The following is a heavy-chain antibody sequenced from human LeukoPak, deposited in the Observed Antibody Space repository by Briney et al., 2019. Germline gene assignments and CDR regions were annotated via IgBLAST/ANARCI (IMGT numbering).Heavy chain of an antibody. CDR2: ISSSSSYI. CDR1: GFTFSSHA. CDR3: ARVSRGWGVVTAGDYYYGMDV. Sequence: PGGSLRLSCVASGFTFSSHAMNWVRQAPGKGLEWVSSISSSSSYIYYADSVKGRFTISRDNAKNSLYLQMNSLRAEDTAVYYCARVSRGWGVVTAGDYYYGMDVWGQGTTVTVSS. V-gene: IGHV3-21*01. D-gene: IGHD2-21*02. J-gene: IGHJ6*02.